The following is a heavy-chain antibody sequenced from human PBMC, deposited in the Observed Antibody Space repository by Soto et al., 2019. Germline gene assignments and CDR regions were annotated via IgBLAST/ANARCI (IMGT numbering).Heavy chain of an antibody. CDR3: AHSYSSSPDDGFDV. V-gene: IGHV2-5*02. D-gene: IGHD6-6*01. CDR2: IYWDDDE. Sequence: QITLKESGQTLVKPTQILTLTCTFSGFSLTTRGVGVGWIRQPPGEALEWLALIYWDDDERYSPSLRSRLTITKATSKNQVVLTMTNMEPVDTGKYYCAHSYSSSPDDGFDVWGQGTRVTVSS. J-gene: IGHJ3*01. CDR1: GFSLTTRGVG.